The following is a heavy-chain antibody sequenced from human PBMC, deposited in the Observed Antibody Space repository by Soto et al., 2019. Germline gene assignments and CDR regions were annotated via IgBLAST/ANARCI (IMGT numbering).Heavy chain of an antibody. V-gene: IGHV3-23*01. CDR2: ISSAGSTT. J-gene: IGHJ4*02. CDR1: GFTFIDYA. D-gene: IGHD3-3*01. Sequence: EVHLLESGGGLVQPGRSLRLSCAASGFTFIDYAMTWVRQAPGKGLECVSSISSAGSTTYYADSVKGRFTISRDNSKNTVFRHMNSLRAEDTAVYYCARGTRYYDFFSGYYSEGGVDYWGRGTLVTVSS. CDR3: ARGTRYYDFFSGYYSEGGVDY.